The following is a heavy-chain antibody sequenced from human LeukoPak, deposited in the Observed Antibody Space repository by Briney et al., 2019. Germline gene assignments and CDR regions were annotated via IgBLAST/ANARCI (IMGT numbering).Heavy chain of an antibody. J-gene: IGHJ6*03. D-gene: IGHD4-23*01. Sequence: GGSLRLSCAASEFTFSTYAMNWVRQAPGKGLEWVAYISPTGSTMFYADSVKGRFTISRDNSKNTLYLQMNSLRAEDTAVYYCAKKGKYGGNPCYYYMDVWGKGTTVTVSS. CDR1: EFTFSTYA. CDR2: ISPTGSTM. CDR3: AKKGKYGGNPCYYYMDV. V-gene: IGHV3-23*01.